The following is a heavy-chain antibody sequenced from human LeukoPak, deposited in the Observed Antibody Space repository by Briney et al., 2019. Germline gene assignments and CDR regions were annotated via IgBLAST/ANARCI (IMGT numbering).Heavy chain of an antibody. J-gene: IGHJ6*03. V-gene: IGHV4-38-2*02. D-gene: IGHD4-11*01. Sequence: SETLSLTCTVSGYSISSGYYWGWIRQPPGKGLAWIGSGSTYYNPSLKSRVTISVDTSKNQFSLKLSSVTAADTAVYYCARFGDYSNYVYYYYYYMDVWGKGTTVTVSS. CDR3: ARFGDYSNYVYYYYYYMDV. CDR1: GYSISSGYY. CDR2: SGST.